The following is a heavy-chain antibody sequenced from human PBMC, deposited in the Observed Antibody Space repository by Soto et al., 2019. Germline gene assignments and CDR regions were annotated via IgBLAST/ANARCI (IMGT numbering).Heavy chain of an antibody. CDR3: ARGRSYYDFWSGYYTGVWFDP. Sequence: SETLSLTCTVSGGSISSYYWSWIRQPAGKGLEWSGRIYTSGSTNYNPSLKSRVTMSVDTSKNQFSLKLSSVTAADTAVYYCARGRSYYDFWSGYYTGVWFDPWGQGTLVTVSS. D-gene: IGHD3-3*01. CDR1: GGSISSYY. CDR2: IYTSGST. V-gene: IGHV4-4*07. J-gene: IGHJ5*02.